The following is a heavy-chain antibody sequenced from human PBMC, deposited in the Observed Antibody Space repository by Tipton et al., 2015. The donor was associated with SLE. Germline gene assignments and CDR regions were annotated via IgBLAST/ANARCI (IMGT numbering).Heavy chain of an antibody. CDR2: ISSSSTYI. V-gene: IGHV3-21*01. D-gene: IGHD2-21*01. J-gene: IGHJ3*02. Sequence: SLRLSCAASGFTFTTYSLNWVRQAPGKGLEWVSSISSSSTYIYYADSVKGRFTISRDNAKNSLYLQMNSLRAEDTAVYYCARHYSGDAFDIWGQGTMVTVSS. CDR1: GFTFTTYS. CDR3: ARHYSGDAFDI.